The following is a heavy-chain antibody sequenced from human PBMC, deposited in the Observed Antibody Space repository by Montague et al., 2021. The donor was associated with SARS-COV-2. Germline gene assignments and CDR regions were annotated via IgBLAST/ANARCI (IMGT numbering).Heavy chain of an antibody. J-gene: IGHJ4*02. V-gene: IGHV3-9*01. Sequence: FLRLSCAASGFTFDDYAMHWVRQAPGKGLEWVSGISWNSGSTGYADSVKGRFTISRDNAKNSLYLQMNSLRVEDTALYYCAKEVGESPSFDYWGQGTLVTVSS. CDR1: GFTFDDYA. D-gene: IGHD2-15*01. CDR3: AKEVGESPSFDY. CDR2: ISWNSGST.